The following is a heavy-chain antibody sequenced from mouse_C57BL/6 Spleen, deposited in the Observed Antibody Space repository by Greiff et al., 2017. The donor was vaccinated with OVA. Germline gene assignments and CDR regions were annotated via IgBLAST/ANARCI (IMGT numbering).Heavy chain of an antibody. Sequence: EVKLQESGPGLVKPSQSLSLTCSVTGYSITSGYYWNWIRQFPGNKLEWMGYISYDGSNNYNPSLKNRISITRDTSKNQFFLKLNSVTTEDTATYYCARDPLYYGSFDDWGQGTTLTVSS. V-gene: IGHV3-6*01. CDR3: ARDPLYYGSFDD. CDR2: ISYDGSN. J-gene: IGHJ2*01. D-gene: IGHD1-1*01. CDR1: GYSITSGYY.